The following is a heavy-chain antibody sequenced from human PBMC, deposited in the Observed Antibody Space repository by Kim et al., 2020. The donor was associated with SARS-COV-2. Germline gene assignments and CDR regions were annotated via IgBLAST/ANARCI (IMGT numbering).Heavy chain of an antibody. Sequence: GGSLRLSCAASGFTLSDYYMSWIRQAPGKGLEWVSYISSSGSTIYYADSVKGRFTISRDNAKNSLFLQMNSLRAEDTAVYYCARDAYSSGWYMFDYWGQGTLVTVSS. J-gene: IGHJ4*02. CDR3: ARDAYSSGWYMFDY. CDR1: GFTLSDYY. V-gene: IGHV3-11*01. CDR2: ISSSGSTI. D-gene: IGHD6-19*01.